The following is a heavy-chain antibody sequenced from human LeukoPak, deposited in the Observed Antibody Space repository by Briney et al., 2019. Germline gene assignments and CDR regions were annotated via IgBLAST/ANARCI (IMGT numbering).Heavy chain of an antibody. D-gene: IGHD3-9*01. CDR2: ISAYNGNT. CDR3: ARDNYDILTGNFDY. J-gene: IGHJ4*02. V-gene: IGHV1-18*04. Sequence: ASVKVSCKASGYTFTGYYMHWVRQAPGQGLEWMGWISAYNGNTNYAQKLQGRVTMTTDTSTSTAYMELRSLRSDDTAVYYCARDNYDILTGNFDYWGQGTLVTVSS. CDR1: GYTFTGYY.